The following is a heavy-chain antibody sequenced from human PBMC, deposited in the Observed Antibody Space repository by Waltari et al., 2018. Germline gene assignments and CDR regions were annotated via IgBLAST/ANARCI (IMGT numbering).Heavy chain of an antibody. J-gene: IGHJ3*02. D-gene: IGHD3-22*01. Sequence: QVQLQESGPGLVKPSQTLSLTCTVSGGSISSGGYYWSWIRPHPGKGLEWIGYIYYSGSTYYNPSLKSRVTISVDTSKNQFSLKLSSVTAADTAVYYCARLPRITMIVVGAFDIWGQGTMVTVSS. CDR1: GGSISSGGYY. CDR2: IYYSGST. CDR3: ARLPRITMIVVGAFDI. V-gene: IGHV4-31*03.